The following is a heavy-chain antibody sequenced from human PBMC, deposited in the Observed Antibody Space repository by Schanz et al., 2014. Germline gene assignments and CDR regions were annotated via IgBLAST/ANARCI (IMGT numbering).Heavy chain of an antibody. Sequence: EVHLVESGGGLVQPGGSLRLSCAASGFTFSSSWMHWVRQAPGKGLVWVSRTSHDGSFTTFADSVKGRFTISRDNAKNSLYLQMNSLRPEDTAVYYCAKYGGELGVSFEYWGQGTLVTVSS. D-gene: IGHD7-27*01. CDR3: AKYGGELGVSFEY. J-gene: IGHJ4*02. V-gene: IGHV3-74*01. CDR2: TSHDGSFT. CDR1: GFTFSSSW.